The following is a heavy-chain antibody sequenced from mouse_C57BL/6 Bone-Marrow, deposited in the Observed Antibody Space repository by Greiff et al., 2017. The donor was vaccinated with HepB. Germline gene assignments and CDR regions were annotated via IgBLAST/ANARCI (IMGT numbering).Heavy chain of an antibody. CDR2: IYPGSGST. CDR3: ARENYYDCFYAMDY. J-gene: IGHJ4*01. Sequence: QVQLQQSGAELVKPGASVKMSCKASGYTFTSYWITWVKQRPGQGLEWIGDIYPGSGSTNYNEKFKSKATLTVDTSSSTAYMQLSSLTSEDSAVYYCARENYYDCFYAMDYWGQGTSVTVSS. D-gene: IGHD2-4*01. V-gene: IGHV1-55*01. CDR1: GYTFTSYW.